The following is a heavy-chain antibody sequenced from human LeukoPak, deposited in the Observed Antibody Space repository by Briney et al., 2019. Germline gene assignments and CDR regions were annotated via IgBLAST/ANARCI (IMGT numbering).Heavy chain of an antibody. CDR3: AREGGDSYYYYYGMDV. J-gene: IGHJ6*04. Sequence: SETLSLTCAVYGGSFSGYYWSWIRQPPGKGLEGIGEINHSGSTNYNPSLKSRVTISVDTSKNQFSLKLSSVTAAHTAVYYCAREGGDSYYYYYGMDVWAKGPRSPSPQ. CDR1: GGSFSGYY. V-gene: IGHV4-34*01. D-gene: IGHD1-26*01. CDR2: INHSGST.